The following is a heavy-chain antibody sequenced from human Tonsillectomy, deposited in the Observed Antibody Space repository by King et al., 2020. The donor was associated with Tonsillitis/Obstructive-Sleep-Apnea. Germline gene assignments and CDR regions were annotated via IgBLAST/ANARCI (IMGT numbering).Heavy chain of an antibody. CDR1: GFSFNIYA. V-gene: IGHV3-30*18. J-gene: IGHJ6*02. CDR3: AKDSGQEYYYDMDV. Sequence: VQLVESGGGVVQPGRSLRLSCAASGFSFNIYAMHWVRQAPGKGLEWVAVVSNDGSIIYYADFVKGRFTISRDNSKNTVYLQMNSLRAEDTALYYCAKDSGQEYYYDMDVWGQGTTVTVPS. CDR2: VSNDGSII.